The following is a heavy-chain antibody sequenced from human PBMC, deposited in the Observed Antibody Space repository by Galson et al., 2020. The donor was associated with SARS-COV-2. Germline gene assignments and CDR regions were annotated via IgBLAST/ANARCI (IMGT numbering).Heavy chain of an antibody. CDR3: AKGSVVGYYYMDV. V-gene: IGHV3-23*01. CDR1: GFTFSSYA. J-gene: IGHJ6*03. CDR2: ISGSGGST. D-gene: IGHD2-15*01. Sequence: GGSLRLSCTASGFTFSSYAMSWVRQAPGKGLEWVSVISGSGGSTSYADSVKGRFTISRDTSKNTLYLQMHSLRAEDTAVYYCAKGSVVGYYYMDVWGTGTTVTISS.